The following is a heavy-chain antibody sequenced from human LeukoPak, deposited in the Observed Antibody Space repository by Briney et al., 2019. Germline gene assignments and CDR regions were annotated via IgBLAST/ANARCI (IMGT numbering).Heavy chain of an antibody. CDR3: ARGSRITIFGVVKNWFGP. CDR2: INHSGST. J-gene: IGHJ5*02. CDR1: GGSFSGYY. D-gene: IGHD3-3*01. Sequence: PSETLSLTCAVYGGSFSGYYWSWIRQPPGKGLEWIGEINHSGSTNYNPSLKSRVTISVDTSKNQFSLKLSSVTAADTAVYYCARGSRITIFGVVKNWFGPWGQGTLVTVSS. V-gene: IGHV4-34*01.